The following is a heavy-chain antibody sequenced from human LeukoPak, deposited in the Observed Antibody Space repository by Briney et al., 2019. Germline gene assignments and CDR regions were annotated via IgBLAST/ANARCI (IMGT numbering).Heavy chain of an antibody. D-gene: IGHD4-17*01. CDR2: ISGSGGTT. Sequence: GGSLRLSCAASGLTFSSYALAWVRQAPGKGLEWVSAISGSGGTTYYADSVKGHFTISRDNSKNTLYLQMNSLRAEDTAVYYCARNFYGDYNFFFDYWGQGTLVTVSS. CDR1: GLTFSSYA. CDR3: ARNFYGDYNFFFDY. J-gene: IGHJ4*02. V-gene: IGHV3-23*01.